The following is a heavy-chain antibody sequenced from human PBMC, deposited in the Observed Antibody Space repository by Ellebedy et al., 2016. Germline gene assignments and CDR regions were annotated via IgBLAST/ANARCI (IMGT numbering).Heavy chain of an antibody. CDR3: ARDCDDCFTMVRGVIRRGLDV. V-gene: IGHV4-4*07. J-gene: IGHJ6*04. CDR2: IYTSGST. CDR1: GGSISSYY. D-gene: IGHD3-10*01. Sequence: SETLSLTXTVSGGSISSYYWSWIRQPAGKGLEWIGRIYTSGSTNYNPSLKSRVTMSVDTSKNQFSLKLSSVTAADTAVYYCARDCDDCFTMVRGVIRRGLDVWGKGTTVTVSS.